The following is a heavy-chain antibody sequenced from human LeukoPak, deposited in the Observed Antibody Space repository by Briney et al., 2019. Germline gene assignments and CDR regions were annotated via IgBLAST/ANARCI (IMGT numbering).Heavy chain of an antibody. CDR3: ARGSGSYLI. CDR1: GYTFTGYY. V-gene: IGHV1-8*02. CDR2: MNPNSGNT. J-gene: IGHJ4*02. Sequence: VASVKVSCKASGYTFTGYYMHWVRQATGQGLEWMGWMNPNSGNTGYAQKFQGRVTMTRNTSISTAYMELSSLRSEDTAVYYCARGSGSYLIWGQGTLVTVSS. D-gene: IGHD1-26*01.